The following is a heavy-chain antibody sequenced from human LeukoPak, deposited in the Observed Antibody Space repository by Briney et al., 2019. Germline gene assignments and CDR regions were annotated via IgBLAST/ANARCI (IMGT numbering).Heavy chain of an antibody. D-gene: IGHD6-6*01. CDR2: IKSKTDGGTT. Sequence: GGSLRLSCAASGFTFSSYAMSWVRQAPGKGLEWVGRIKSKTDGGTTEYAAPVKGRFTISRDDSKNTLYLQMNSLKTEDTAMYYCSSWGSTPGVSSDDYWGQGTLVAVSS. V-gene: IGHV3-15*01. J-gene: IGHJ4*02. CDR1: GFTFSSYA. CDR3: SSWGSTPGVSSDDY.